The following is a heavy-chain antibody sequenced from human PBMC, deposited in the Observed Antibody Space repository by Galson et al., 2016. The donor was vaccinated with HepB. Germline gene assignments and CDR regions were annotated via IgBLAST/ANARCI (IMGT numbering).Heavy chain of an antibody. D-gene: IGHD4-23*01. CDR1: GGSVRSSSYY. J-gene: IGHJ3*02. CDR3: ARPPDYGGNPATFDI. V-gene: IGHV4-39*01. Sequence: TLSLTCIVSGGSVRSSSYYWGWIRQPLGKGLEWIGSIYFGGNSYYNPSLKSRVSMSVDTSKNQLSLKMNSVTAADTAVYFCARPPDYGGNPATFDIWGPGTWVIVSS. CDR2: IYFGGNS.